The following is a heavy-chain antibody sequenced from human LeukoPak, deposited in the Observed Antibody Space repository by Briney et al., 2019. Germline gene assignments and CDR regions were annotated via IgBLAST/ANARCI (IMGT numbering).Heavy chain of an antibody. J-gene: IGHJ4*02. CDR1: GFTFSSYA. CDR2: ISYDGSNK. CDR3: ARGPTYSSSWNNPIDY. V-gene: IGHV3-30-3*01. D-gene: IGHD6-13*01. Sequence: GGSLRLSCAASGFTFSSYAMHWVRQAPGKGLEWVAVISYDGSNKYYADSVKGRFTISRDNSKNTLYLQMNSLRAKDTAVYYCARGPTYSSSWNNPIDYWGQGTLVTVSS.